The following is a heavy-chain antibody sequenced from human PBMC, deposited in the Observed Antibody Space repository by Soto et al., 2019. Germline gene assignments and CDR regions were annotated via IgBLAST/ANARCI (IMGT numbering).Heavy chain of an antibody. J-gene: IGHJ4*02. V-gene: IGHV3-30-3*01. Sequence: QVQLVESGGGVVQPGRSLRLSCAASGFIFSGYAMHWVRQAPGKGLEWVAVISYDGNTKYYADSVKGRFTVSRDNSKNTLYVQMNNLSGEVSAIYYCAKETRAYGIDYRGQGTLVTVSS. CDR1: GFIFSGYA. D-gene: IGHD4-17*01. CDR2: ISYDGNTK. CDR3: AKETRAYGIDY.